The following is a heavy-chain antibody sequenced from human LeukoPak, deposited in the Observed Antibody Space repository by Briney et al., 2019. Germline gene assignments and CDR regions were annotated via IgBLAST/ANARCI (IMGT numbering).Heavy chain of an antibody. Sequence: ASVKVSCKASGYTFTSYDINWVRQATGQGLEWMGWMNPNSGNTGYAQKFQGRVTMTRNTSISTAYMELSSLRSDDTAVYYCAMIVVVTGGVPYWGQGTLVTVSS. D-gene: IGHD2-21*02. CDR3: AMIVVVTGGVPY. CDR1: GYTFTSYD. V-gene: IGHV1-8*01. J-gene: IGHJ4*02. CDR2: MNPNSGNT.